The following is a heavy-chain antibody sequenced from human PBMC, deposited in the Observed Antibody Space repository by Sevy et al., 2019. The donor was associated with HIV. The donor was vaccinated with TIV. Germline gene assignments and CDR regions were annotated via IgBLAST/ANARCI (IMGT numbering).Heavy chain of an antibody. Sequence: GGSLRLSCAASEFTFSSYAMNWVRQAPGKGLEWVSSISVSGRSTHYADSVEGRFTISRDNSKNTLYLQMNSLRADDTAVYYCAKGFCSGGSCPRDYYYYGMDVWGQGTTVTVSS. CDR2: ISVSGRST. CDR1: EFTFSSYA. CDR3: AKGFCSGGSCPRDYYYYGMDV. V-gene: IGHV3-23*01. D-gene: IGHD2-15*01. J-gene: IGHJ6*02.